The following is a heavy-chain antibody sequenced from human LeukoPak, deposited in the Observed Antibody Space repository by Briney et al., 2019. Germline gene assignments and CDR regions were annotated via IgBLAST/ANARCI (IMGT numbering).Heavy chain of an antibody. CDR2: IYYSGST. V-gene: IGHV4-30-4*01. J-gene: IGHJ4*02. D-gene: IGHD5-18*01. CDR3: ARTPGDTAMVPPNYFDY. CDR1: GSSISSGDYY. Sequence: SQTLSLTCTVSGSSISSGDYYWSWIRQPPGKGLEWIGYIYYSGSTYYNPSLKSRVTISVDTSKNQFSLKLSSVTAADTAVYYCARTPGDTAMVPPNYFDYWGQGTLVTVSS.